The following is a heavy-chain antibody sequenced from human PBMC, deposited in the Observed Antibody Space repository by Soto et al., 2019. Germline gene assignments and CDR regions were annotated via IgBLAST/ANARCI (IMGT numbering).Heavy chain of an antibody. D-gene: IGHD6-13*01. CDR3: ARSDSSSWPNWFDP. Sequence: QVQLVQSGAEVQKPGASVKVSYKASGYTFTSYGISWVRQAPGQGLEWMGWISAYNDNTNFAQKLQGRLTMTTDTSTSTAYMELRSLRSDDTAVYYCARSDSSSWPNWFDPWGQGTLVTVSS. V-gene: IGHV1-18*01. CDR1: GYTFTSYG. CDR2: ISAYNDNT. J-gene: IGHJ5*02.